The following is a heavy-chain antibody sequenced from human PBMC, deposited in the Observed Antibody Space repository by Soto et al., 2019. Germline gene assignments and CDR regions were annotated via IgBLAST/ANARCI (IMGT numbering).Heavy chain of an antibody. CDR3: AKAMGPYSGYVIDAFDI. CDR1: GYTFTSYY. Sequence: ASVKVSCKASGYTFTSYYMHWVRQAPGQGLEWMGIINPSGGSTSYAQKFQGRVTMTRDTSTSTVYMELSSLRSEDTAVYYCAKAMGPYSGYVIDAFDIWGQGTMVTVSS. D-gene: IGHD5-12*01. V-gene: IGHV1-46*01. CDR2: INPSGGST. J-gene: IGHJ3*02.